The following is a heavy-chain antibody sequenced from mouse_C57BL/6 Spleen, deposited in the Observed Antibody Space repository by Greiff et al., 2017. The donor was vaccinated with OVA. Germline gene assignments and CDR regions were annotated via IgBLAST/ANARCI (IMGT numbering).Heavy chain of an antibody. V-gene: IGHV1-74*01. CDR1: GYTFTSYW. CDR3: AIEGYYYGSSYPYWYFDV. CDR2: IHPSDSDT. D-gene: IGHD1-1*01. J-gene: IGHJ1*03. Sequence: QVQLQQPGAELVKPGASVKVSCKASGYTFTSYWMHWVKQRPGQGLEWIGRIHPSDSDTNYNQKFKGKATLTVDKSSSTAYMRLSSLTSEDSAVYYCAIEGYYYGSSYPYWYFDVWGTGTTVTVSS.